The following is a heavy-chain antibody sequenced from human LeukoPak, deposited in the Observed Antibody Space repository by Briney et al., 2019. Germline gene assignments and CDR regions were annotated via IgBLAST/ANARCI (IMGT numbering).Heavy chain of an antibody. CDR2: IRYDGSNK. Sequence: PGGSLRPSCAASGFTFSSYGMHWVRQAPGKGLEWVAFIRYDGSNKYYADSVKGRFTISRDNSKNTLYLQMNSLRAEDTAVYYCAKSLYGSGSYYNFDYWGQGTLVTVSS. J-gene: IGHJ4*02. V-gene: IGHV3-30*02. CDR1: GFTFSSYG. D-gene: IGHD3-10*01. CDR3: AKSLYGSGSYYNFDY.